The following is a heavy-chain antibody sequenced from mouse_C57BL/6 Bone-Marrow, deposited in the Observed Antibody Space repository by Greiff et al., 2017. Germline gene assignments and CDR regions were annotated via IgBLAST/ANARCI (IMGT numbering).Heavy chain of an antibody. CDR2: IDPETGGT. Sequence: VKLQESGAELVRPGASVTLSCKASGYTFTDYEMHWVKQTPVHGLEWIGAIDPETGGTAYNQKFKGKAILTADKSSSTAYMELRSLTSEDSAVYYCILRFDYWGQGTTLTVSS. D-gene: IGHD1-1*01. CDR3: ILRFDY. J-gene: IGHJ2*01. CDR1: GYTFTDYE. V-gene: IGHV1-15*01.